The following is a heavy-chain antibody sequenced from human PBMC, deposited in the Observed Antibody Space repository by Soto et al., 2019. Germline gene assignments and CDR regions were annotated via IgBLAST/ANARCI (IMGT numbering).Heavy chain of an antibody. CDR1: GFIFSGYT. CDR3: AKDRESDKIWSFDY. CDR2: INAGVFNT. D-gene: IGHD3-16*01. Sequence: PGGSLRLSCSASGFIFSGYTMNWVRLAPGKGLEWVAGINAGVFNTYYTDSVSGRFTISRDNSRNMLYLQMNSLRVDDTAVYYCAKDRESDKIWSFDYWGQEAVVSV. J-gene: IGHJ4*02. V-gene: IGHV3-23*01.